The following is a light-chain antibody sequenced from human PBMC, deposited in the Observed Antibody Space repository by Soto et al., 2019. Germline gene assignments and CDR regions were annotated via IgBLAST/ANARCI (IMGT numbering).Light chain of an antibody. V-gene: IGKV3-15*01. Sequence: EIVMTQSPATLSVSPGERATLSCRASQTVSSNLAWYQQKPRQAPRLLISGASTRAPGIPARFSGSGSGTEFTLTISSLQSEDFAVYYCQQYNDWPPFTIGPGTRVDIK. CDR1: QTVSSN. J-gene: IGKJ3*01. CDR2: GAS. CDR3: QQYNDWPPFT.